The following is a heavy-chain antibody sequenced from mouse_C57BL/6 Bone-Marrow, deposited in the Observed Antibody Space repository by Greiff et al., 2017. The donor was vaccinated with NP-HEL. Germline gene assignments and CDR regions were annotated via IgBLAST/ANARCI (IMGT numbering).Heavy chain of an antibody. CDR3: ASYGNYVSWYFDV. Sequence: EVQVVESGGGLVKPGGSLKLSCAASGFTFSSYAMSWVRQTPEKRLEWVATISDGGSYTYYPDNVKGRFTISRDNAKNNLYLQMSHLKSEDTAMYYCASYGNYVSWYFDVWGTGTTVTVSS. D-gene: IGHD2-1*01. V-gene: IGHV5-4*01. CDR1: GFTFSSYA. J-gene: IGHJ1*03. CDR2: ISDGGSYT.